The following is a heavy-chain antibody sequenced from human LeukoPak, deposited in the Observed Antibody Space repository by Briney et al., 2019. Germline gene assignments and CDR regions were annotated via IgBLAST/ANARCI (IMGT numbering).Heavy chain of an antibody. CDR3: ARDTGPYYGSGIFPLHYFDY. D-gene: IGHD3-10*01. J-gene: IGHJ4*02. V-gene: IGHV4-39*07. Sequence: PSETLSLTCTVSGGSISSSSYYWGWIRQPPGKGLEWIGSIYYSGSTYYNPSLKSRVTISVDTSKNQFSLKLSSVTAADAVVYYCARDTGPYYGSGIFPLHYFDYWGQGTLVTVSS. CDR1: GGSISSSSYY. CDR2: IYYSGST.